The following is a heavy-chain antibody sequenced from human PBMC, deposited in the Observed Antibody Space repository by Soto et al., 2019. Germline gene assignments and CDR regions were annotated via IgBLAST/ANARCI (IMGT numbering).Heavy chain of an antibody. J-gene: IGHJ4*02. CDR1: GFTFSSYS. Sequence: GGSLRLSCAASGFTFSSYSMNWVRQAPGKGLEWVSSISSSSSYIYYADSVKGRFTISRDNAKNSLYLQMNSLRAEDTAVYYCARPHTWFGESFDYWGQGTLVTVSS. CDR2: ISSSSSYI. V-gene: IGHV3-21*01. D-gene: IGHD3-10*01. CDR3: ARPHTWFGESFDY.